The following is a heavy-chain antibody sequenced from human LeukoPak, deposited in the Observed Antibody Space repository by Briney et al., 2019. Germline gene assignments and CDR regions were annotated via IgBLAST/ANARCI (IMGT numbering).Heavy chain of an antibody. J-gene: IGHJ4*02. V-gene: IGHV3-23*01. Sequence: GGSLRLSCAASGFAVSTNYMSWVRQAPGKGLEWVSGISASGGDTWYPDSVKGRFTISRDNSKNTLFLQMNSLRVEDTAIYYCAKDAAGPEYWGQGTQVTVSS. D-gene: IGHD6-13*01. CDR1: GFAVSTNY. CDR2: ISASGGDT. CDR3: AKDAAGPEY.